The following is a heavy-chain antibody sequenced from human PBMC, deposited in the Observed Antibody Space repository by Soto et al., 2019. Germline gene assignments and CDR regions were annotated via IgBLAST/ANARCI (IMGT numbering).Heavy chain of an antibody. CDR1: GFTFSSYA. V-gene: IGHV3-23*01. J-gene: IGHJ4*02. Sequence: PGGSLRLSCAASGFTFSSYAMSWVRQAPGKGLEWVSAISGSGGSTYYADSVKGRFTISRDNSKNTLYLQMNSLRAEDTAVYYCAKEIYCSSTSCSAFDYWGQGTLVTVSS. CDR2: ISGSGGST. CDR3: AKEIYCSSTSCSAFDY. D-gene: IGHD2-2*01.